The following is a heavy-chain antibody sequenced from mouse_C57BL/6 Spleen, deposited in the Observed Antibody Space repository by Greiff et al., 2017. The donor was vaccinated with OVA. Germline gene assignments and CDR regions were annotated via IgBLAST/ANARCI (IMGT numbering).Heavy chain of an antibody. V-gene: IGHV2-2*01. J-gene: IGHJ4*01. CDR2: IWSGGST. CDR1: GFSLTSYG. CDR3: ASNPHYYGSSSYYAMDY. D-gene: IGHD1-1*01. Sequence: VKVVESGPGLVQPSQSLSITCTVSGFSLTSYGVHWVRQSPGKGLEWLGVIWSGGSTDYNAAFISSLSISKDNAKSQVFFKMHSLQADDTAIYYCASNPHYYGSSSYYAMDYWGQGTSVTVSS.